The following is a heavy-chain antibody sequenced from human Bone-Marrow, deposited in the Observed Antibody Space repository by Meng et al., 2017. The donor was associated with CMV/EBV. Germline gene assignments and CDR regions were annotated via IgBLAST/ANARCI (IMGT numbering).Heavy chain of an antibody. V-gene: IGHV3-66*02. CDR2: IHSGGNT. Sequence: GESLKISCAASGFTVSSNYMSWVRQAPGKGLEWVSVIHSGGNTYYADSVNGRFSISRDNSKNTLYRQMNSLRAEDTAVYYCARGGRAGLEWLPSGGMDVWGQGTTVTVSS. D-gene: IGHD3-3*01. CDR1: GFTVSSNY. CDR3: ARGGRAGLEWLPSGGMDV. J-gene: IGHJ6*02.